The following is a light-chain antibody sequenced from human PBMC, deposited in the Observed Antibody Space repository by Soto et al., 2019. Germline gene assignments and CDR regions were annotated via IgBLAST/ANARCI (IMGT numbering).Light chain of an antibody. Sequence: QSALTQPASVSGSPGQSITISCTGTSGDVGAYNYVSWYQQHPGKAPKLMIYDVSNRPSGVSNRFSGSKSGNTASLSISGLQAEDEADYYCSSYTGSSTLGVFGGGTKLTVL. CDR1: SGDVGAYNY. CDR2: DVS. CDR3: SSYTGSSTLGV. V-gene: IGLV2-14*01. J-gene: IGLJ2*01.